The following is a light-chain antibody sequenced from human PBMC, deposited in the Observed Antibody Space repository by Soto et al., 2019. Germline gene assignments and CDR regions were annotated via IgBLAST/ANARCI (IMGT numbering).Light chain of an antibody. Sequence: IQLTQSPSSLSASIGDRVTITCRASQDINSYLAWYQQKPGKAPNLLIYEASILQRGVPSRFSGSNSGTDFTLTISSLQAEDFATYYCQQTRSYPSTFGGGTKVDIK. CDR1: QDINSY. CDR3: QQTRSYPST. V-gene: IGKV1-9*01. J-gene: IGKJ4*01. CDR2: EAS.